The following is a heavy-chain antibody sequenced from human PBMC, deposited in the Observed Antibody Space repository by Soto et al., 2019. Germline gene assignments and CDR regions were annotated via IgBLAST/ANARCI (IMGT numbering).Heavy chain of an antibody. D-gene: IGHD2-8*01. V-gene: IGHV4-4*07. CDR1: GADINTYS. CDR3: ARDRDAGYNFYYGMDV. CDR2: IYTSAII. J-gene: IGHJ6*02. Sequence: PSETWSLTCSFSGADINTYSWTWIRQPAGKGLEWIGRIYTSAIINYNPSLKGRVTLSVDTDTNQVSLRLASVTAAATAIYYCARDRDAGYNFYYGMDVCGQGTTVT.